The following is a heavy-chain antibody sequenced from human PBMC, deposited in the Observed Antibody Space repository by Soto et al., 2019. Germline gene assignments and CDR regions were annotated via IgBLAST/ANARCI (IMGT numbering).Heavy chain of an antibody. CDR2: ISSSSSYI. D-gene: IGHD6-19*01. J-gene: IGHJ4*02. V-gene: IGHV3-21*01. CDR1: GFTFSSYS. CDR3: ARDSSGWKYFDY. Sequence: GGSLRLSCAASGFTFSSYSMNWVRQAPGKGLEWVSSISSSSSYIYYADSVKGRFTISRDNAKNSLYLQMNSLRAEDTAVYYCARDSSGWKYFDYWGQGTLVTVSS.